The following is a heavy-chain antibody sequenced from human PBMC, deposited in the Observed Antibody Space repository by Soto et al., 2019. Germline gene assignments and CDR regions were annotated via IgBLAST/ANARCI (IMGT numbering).Heavy chain of an antibody. V-gene: IGHV1-18*01. CDR1: GYTFTSYG. CDR3: ARVARFGRWLLARAAYFDY. J-gene: IGHJ4*01. CDR2: ISAYNGNT. D-gene: IGHD2-15*01. Sequence: ASVKVSCKASGYTFTSYGISWVRQAPGQGLEWMGWISAYNGNTNYAQKLQGRVTMTTDTSTSTAYMELRSLRSDDTAVYYCARVARFGRWLLARAAYFDYWGHGTLVTVSS.